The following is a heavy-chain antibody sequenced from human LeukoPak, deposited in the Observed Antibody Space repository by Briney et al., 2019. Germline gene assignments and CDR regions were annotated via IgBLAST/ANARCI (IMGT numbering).Heavy chain of an antibody. J-gene: IGHJ4*02. CDR1: GYTFTSYA. CDR3: ARDSTRTRGFDY. Sequence: ASVKVSCKASGYTFTSYAMHWVRQAPGQRLEWMGWINGGNVKTKYSQNFQGRVTITRDTSASTGYMELSSLRSEDTAVYYCARDSTRTRGFDYWGQGTLVTVSS. CDR2: INGGNVKT. V-gene: IGHV1-3*01.